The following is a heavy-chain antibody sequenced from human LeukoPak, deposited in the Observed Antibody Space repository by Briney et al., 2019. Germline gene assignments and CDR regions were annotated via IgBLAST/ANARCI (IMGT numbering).Heavy chain of an antibody. V-gene: IGHV4-31*03. J-gene: IGHJ4*02. CDR3: ARDRGGYCSGGSCYRFNYFDY. Sequence: SETLSLTCTVSGGSISSGGYYWSWIRPHPGKGLEWIGYIYYSGSTYYNPSLKSRVTISVDTSKNQFSLKLSSVTAADTAVYYCARDRGGYCSGGSCYRFNYFDYWGQGTLVTVSS. D-gene: IGHD2-15*01. CDR1: GGSISSGGYY. CDR2: IYYSGST.